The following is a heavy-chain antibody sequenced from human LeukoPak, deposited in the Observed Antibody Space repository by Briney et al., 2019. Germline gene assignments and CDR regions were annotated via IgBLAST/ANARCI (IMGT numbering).Heavy chain of an antibody. CDR2: INAGNGNT. CDR3: ARAKPYPSYYYYGMDV. Sequence: ASVTVSFTASGYTFTSYGISWVRQAPGQRLEWMGWINAGNGNTKYSQKFQGRVTITRDTSASTAYMELSSLRSEDTAVYYCARAKPYPSYYYYGMDVWGQGTTVTASS. CDR1: GYTFTSYG. V-gene: IGHV1-3*01. J-gene: IGHJ6*02.